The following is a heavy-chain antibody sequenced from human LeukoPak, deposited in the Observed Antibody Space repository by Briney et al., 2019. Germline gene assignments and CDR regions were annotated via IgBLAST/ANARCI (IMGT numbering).Heavy chain of an antibody. J-gene: IGHJ5*02. CDR2: IDWSGGTT. D-gene: IGHD3-22*01. CDR3: ARDQRQEDYDGSGYFDNWFDP. V-gene: IGHV3-20*01. CDR1: GFKSDDYG. Sequence: GGSLRLSCEASGFKSDDYGMSWVRQVPGKGLEWVSGIDWSGGTTGYGDSVKGRFTISRDNAQNSLYLQMNSLRVEDTAFYHCARDQRQEDYDGSGYFDNWFDPWGQGTLVIVSS.